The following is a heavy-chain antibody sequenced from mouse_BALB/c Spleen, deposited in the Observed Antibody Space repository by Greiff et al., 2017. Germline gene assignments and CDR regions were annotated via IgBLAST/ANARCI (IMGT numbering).Heavy chain of an antibody. J-gene: IGHJ2*01. CDR2: IYPGNSDT. CDR3: TRLVRQRYYFDY. Sequence: EVQLQQSGTVLARPGASVKMSCKASGYSFTSYWMHWVKQRPGQGLEWIGAIYPGNSDTSYNQKFKGKAKLTAVTSASTAYMELSSLTNEDSAVYYCTRLVRQRYYFDYWGQGTTLTVSS. D-gene: IGHD2-14*01. V-gene: IGHV1-5*01. CDR1: GYSFTSYW.